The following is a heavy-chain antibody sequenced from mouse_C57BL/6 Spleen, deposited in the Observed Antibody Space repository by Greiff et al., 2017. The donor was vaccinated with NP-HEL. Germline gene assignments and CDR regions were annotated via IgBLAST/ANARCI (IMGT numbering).Heavy chain of an antibody. Sequence: EVQLQQSGPELVKPGASVKISCKASGYTFTDYYMNWVKQSHGKSLEWIGDINPNNGGTSYNQKFKGKATLTVDKSSSTAYMELRSLTSEDSAVYYCARSGDYGYFDYWGQGTSVTVSS. V-gene: IGHV1-26*01. CDR2: INPNNGGT. CDR1: GYTFTDYY. D-gene: IGHD1-2*01. CDR3: ARSGDYGYFDY. J-gene: IGHJ4*01.